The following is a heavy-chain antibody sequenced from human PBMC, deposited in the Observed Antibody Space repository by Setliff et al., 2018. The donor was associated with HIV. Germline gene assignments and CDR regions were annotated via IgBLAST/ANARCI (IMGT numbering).Heavy chain of an antibody. CDR1: GYTFTNHW. CDR2: IYPGDSDV. V-gene: IGHV5-51*01. J-gene: IGHJ4*02. D-gene: IGHD2-15*01. CDR3: AREHRLCSGERCVLPDY. Sequence: GASLKISCQASGYTFTNHWIGWVRQMPGEVLEWMAIIYPGDSDVRYTPSFQGQVTVSVDKSINTAYLQWSSLKASDTATYYCAREHRLCSGERCVLPDYWGQGTLVTVSS.